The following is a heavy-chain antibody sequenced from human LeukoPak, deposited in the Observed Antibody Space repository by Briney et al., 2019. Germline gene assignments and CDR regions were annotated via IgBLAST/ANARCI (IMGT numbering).Heavy chain of an antibody. CDR2: VSVSGTTM. Sequence: GGSLRLSYATSGFTFTDYYMSWIRQAPGKGLEWVSYVSVSGTTMYYADSVKGRFTLSRDNAKNSLYLQMNSLRAEDTAVYYCARVGRLQYGDYVAFDYWGQGTLVTVSS. CDR3: ARVGRLQYGDYVAFDY. V-gene: IGHV3-11*01. D-gene: IGHD4-17*01. CDR1: GFTFTDYY. J-gene: IGHJ4*02.